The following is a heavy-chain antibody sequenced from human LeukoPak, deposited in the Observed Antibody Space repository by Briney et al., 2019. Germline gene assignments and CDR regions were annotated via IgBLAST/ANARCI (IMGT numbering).Heavy chain of an antibody. CDR3: ARLAVSGYNFDP. D-gene: IGHD3-16*01. CDR1: GGPISSYY. Sequence: SETLSLTCTVSGGPISSYYWSWIRQPPGKGLEWIGYIYTSGSTNYNPSLKSRVTISVDTSKNQFSLRLSSVTAADTAVYYCARLAVSGYNFDPWGQGTLVTVSS. CDR2: IYTSGST. J-gene: IGHJ5*02. V-gene: IGHV4-4*09.